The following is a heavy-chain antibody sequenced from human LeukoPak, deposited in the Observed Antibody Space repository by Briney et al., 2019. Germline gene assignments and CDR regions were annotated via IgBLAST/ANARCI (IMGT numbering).Heavy chain of an antibody. V-gene: IGHV4-39*01. CDR3: ARHEYSGSYYGLSWFDP. Sequence: PSETLSLTCTVSGGSISSSGYYWGWIRQPPGKGLEWIASIYYSGSTYYNPSLKSRVTIPVDTSKNQLSLKLSSLTAADTAVYYCARHEYSGSYYGLSWFDPWAREPWSPSPQ. CDR1: GGSISSSGYY. J-gene: IGHJ5*02. CDR2: IYYSGST. D-gene: IGHD1-26*01.